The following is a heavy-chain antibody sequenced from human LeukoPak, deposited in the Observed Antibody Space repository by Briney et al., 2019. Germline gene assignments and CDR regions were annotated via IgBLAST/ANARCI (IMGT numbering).Heavy chain of an antibody. V-gene: IGHV1-69*13. CDR2: IIPIFGTA. D-gene: IGHD4-17*01. J-gene: IGHJ4*02. CDR3: ARIITVTTYYFDY. CDR1: GGTFSSYA. Sequence: ASVKVSCKASGGTFSSYAISWVRQAPGQGLEWMGGIIPIFGTANYAQKFQGRVTITADESTSTAYMELRSLRSDDTAVYYCARIITVTTYYFDYWGQGTLVTVSS.